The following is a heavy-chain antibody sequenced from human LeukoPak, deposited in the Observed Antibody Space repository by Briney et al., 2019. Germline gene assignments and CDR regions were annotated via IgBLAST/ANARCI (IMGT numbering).Heavy chain of an antibody. Sequence: GGSLRLSCAASGINFRSSGMHWVRQAPGKGLEWVTFIQNDGSDKYYAASVKGRFTISRDNSKNTVYLHMASLRADHTALYYCAREGGRAVPGRFDQWGQGTLVTVSS. CDR2: IQNDGSDK. CDR3: AREGGRAVPGRFDQ. V-gene: IGHV3-30*02. D-gene: IGHD6-13*01. CDR1: GINFRSSG. J-gene: IGHJ4*02.